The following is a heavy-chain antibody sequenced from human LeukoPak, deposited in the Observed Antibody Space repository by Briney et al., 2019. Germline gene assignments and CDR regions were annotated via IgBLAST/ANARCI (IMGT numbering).Heavy chain of an antibody. J-gene: IGHJ4*02. CDR3: AKDTTQWLPTYFDY. Sequence: GGSLRLSRAASGFTFSSYAMSWVRQAPGKGLEWVSTISGSGGSTYYADSVKGRFTISRDNSKNTLYLQMNSLRAEDTAVYYCAKDTTQWLPTYFDYWGQGTLVTVSS. D-gene: IGHD6-19*01. CDR1: GFTFSSYA. CDR2: ISGSGGST. V-gene: IGHV3-23*01.